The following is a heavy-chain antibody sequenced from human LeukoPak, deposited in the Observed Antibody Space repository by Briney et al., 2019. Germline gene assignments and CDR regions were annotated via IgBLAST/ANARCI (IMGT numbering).Heavy chain of an antibody. CDR1: GYTFTSYD. D-gene: IGHD6-13*01. V-gene: IGHV1-8*03. CDR3: ARGASSSWYPTGLDWRPKVKWYLDL. J-gene: IGHJ2*01. CDR2: MNPNSGNT. Sequence: ASVKVSCKASGYTFTSYDINWVRQATGQGLEWMGWMNPNSGNTGYAQKFQGRVTITRNTSISTAYMELSSLRSEDTAVYYCARGASSSWYPTGLDWRPKVKWYLDLWGRGTLVTVSS.